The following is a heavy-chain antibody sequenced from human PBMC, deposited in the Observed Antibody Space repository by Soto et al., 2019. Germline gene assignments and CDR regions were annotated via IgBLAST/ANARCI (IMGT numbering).Heavy chain of an antibody. CDR2: FYSGGTS. D-gene: IGHD2-21*01. CDR1: GFNVSSNF. J-gene: IGHJ5*02. V-gene: IGHV3-53*01. CDR3: TSDSLWSPSRFDP. Sequence: EVQVVESGGGLVQSGGSLRLSCVVSGFNVSSNFMTWVRQAPGKGLEWVSEFYSGGTSYYADSVKGRFTISRDNSKNTVSLQMNNLRADDTAVYYCTSDSLWSPSRFDPWGQGTPVTVSS.